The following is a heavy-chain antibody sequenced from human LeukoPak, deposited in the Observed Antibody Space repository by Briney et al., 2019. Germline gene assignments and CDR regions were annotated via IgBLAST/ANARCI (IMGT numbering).Heavy chain of an antibody. CDR1: GFTFSSYW. J-gene: IGHJ4*02. Sequence: GGSLRLSCAASGFTFSSYWMHWVRQAPGKGLVWVSRINSDGSSTSYADSVKGRFTISRDNAKNSLYLQMNSLRAEDTALYYCAKDIGASTYYYDSSGYWRYFHYWGQGTLVTVSS. CDR2: INSDGSST. D-gene: IGHD3-22*01. CDR3: AKDIGASTYYYDSSGYWRYFHY. V-gene: IGHV3-74*01.